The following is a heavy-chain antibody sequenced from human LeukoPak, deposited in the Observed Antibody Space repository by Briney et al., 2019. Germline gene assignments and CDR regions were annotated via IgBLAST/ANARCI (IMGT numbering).Heavy chain of an antibody. V-gene: IGHV4-59*01. J-gene: IGHJ4*02. CDR1: GGSISSYY. D-gene: IGHD3-16*01. CDR3: ARDRGGDFDY. CDR2: IYYSGST. Sequence: KSSETLSLTCTVSGGSISSYYWSWIRQPPGKGLEWIGYIYYSGSTNYNPSLKSRVTISVDKSKNQFSLKLSSVTGADTAVYYCARDRGGDFDYWGQGTLVTVSS.